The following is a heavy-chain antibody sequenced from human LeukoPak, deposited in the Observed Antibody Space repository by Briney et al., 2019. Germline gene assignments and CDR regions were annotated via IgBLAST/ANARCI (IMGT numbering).Heavy chain of an antibody. D-gene: IGHD2-21*02. Sequence: PSETLSLTCTVSGGSISSGDYYWSWIRQPPGKGLEWIGYIYYSGSTYYNPSLKSRVTISVDTSKNQFSLKLSSVTAADTAVYYCARVYCGGDCSNGWDWFDPWGQGTLVTVSS. CDR3: ARVYCGGDCSNGWDWFDP. V-gene: IGHV4-30-4*01. J-gene: IGHJ5*02. CDR1: GGSISSGDYY. CDR2: IYYSGST.